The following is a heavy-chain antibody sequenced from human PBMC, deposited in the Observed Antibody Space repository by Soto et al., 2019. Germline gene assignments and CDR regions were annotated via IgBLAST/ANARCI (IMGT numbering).Heavy chain of an antibody. D-gene: IGHD3-10*01. CDR3: ARGGQFVPFDY. J-gene: IGHJ4*02. Sequence: EVQLVETGGGLIQPGGSMRLSCAVSGFTVATNYMSWVRQAPGKGLEWVSVIYSEGTAYYANSVKGRFTISRDSSKNTLYLQMNSLRAEDTAVYYCARGGQFVPFDYWGQGTLVTVSS. CDR2: IYSEGTA. V-gene: IGHV3-53*02. CDR1: GFTVATNY.